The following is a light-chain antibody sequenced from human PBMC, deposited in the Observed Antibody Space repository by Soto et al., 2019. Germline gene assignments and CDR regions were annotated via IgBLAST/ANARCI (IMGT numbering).Light chain of an antibody. CDR2: DEL. Sequence: DIQMTQSPSSLSASVGDSVAITCRASHDISNYLAWYQQKPGEIPKLLIYDELILQSGVPYRFSGSRSGTDFTLTISRLQPEDVATYYCQKYNSAPCTFGQGTKVDIK. CDR3: QKYNSAPCT. CDR1: HDISNY. V-gene: IGKV1-27*01. J-gene: IGKJ1*01.